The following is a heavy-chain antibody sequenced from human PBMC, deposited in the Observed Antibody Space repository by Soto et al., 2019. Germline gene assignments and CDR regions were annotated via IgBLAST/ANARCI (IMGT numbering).Heavy chain of an antibody. CDR2: INAGNGNT. D-gene: IGHD2-2*02. CDR3: ATSLNLPAAIGY. CDR1: GYTFTSYA. V-gene: IGHV1-3*01. J-gene: IGHJ4*02. Sequence: ASVKVSCKASGYTFTSYAMHWVRQAPGQRLEWMGWINAGNGNTKYSQKFQGRVTITRDTSASTAYMEPSSLRSEDTAVYYCATSLNLPAAIGYWCQAHLVTVS.